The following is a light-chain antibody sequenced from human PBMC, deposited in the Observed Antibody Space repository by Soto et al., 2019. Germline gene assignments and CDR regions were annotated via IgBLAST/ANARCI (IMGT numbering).Light chain of an antibody. CDR2: AAS. J-gene: IGKJ3*01. V-gene: IGKV1-12*02. CDR3: QQGNSFPFT. Sequence: DIQMTQSPSSVSASIGDRVTITCRASQIIGSWLAWYQQKPGRAPTLLIYAASSLQSGVPSRFSGSGSGTDFTLPITSLQAEDSAPSYCQQGNSFPFTFGPGTRVDIK. CDR1: QIIGSW.